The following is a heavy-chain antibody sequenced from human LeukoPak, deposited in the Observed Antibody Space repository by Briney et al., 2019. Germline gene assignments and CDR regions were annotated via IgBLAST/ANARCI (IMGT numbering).Heavy chain of an antibody. V-gene: IGHV3-7*04. Sequence: GGSLRLSCAASGVSFSSSWMSWVRQAPGKGLEWVASIKQDGSEKYYVDFVKGRFSISRDNAKNSLYLQMNSLRAEDTAVYYCARDTRGYFDYWGQGTLVTVSS. CDR2: IKQDGSEK. CDR3: ARDTRGYFDY. CDR1: GVSFSSSW. J-gene: IGHJ4*02.